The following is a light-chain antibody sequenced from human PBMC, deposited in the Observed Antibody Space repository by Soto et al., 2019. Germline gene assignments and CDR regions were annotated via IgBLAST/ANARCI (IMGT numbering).Light chain of an antibody. CDR1: QSVSDTH. CDR3: QQYHTSPSLT. V-gene: IGKV3-20*01. J-gene: IGKJ4*01. Sequence: EIVLTQSPGTLSLSPGERATLSCRASQSVSDTHVAWYQQKPGQAPRLVIYGGSSRATGIPDRFSGSGSGIDFTLTISRLEPEDFAVYYCQQYHTSPSLTFGGGTKVEFK. CDR2: GGS.